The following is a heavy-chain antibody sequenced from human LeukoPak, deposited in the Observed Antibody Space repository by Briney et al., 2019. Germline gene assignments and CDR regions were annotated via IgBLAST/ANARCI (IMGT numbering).Heavy chain of an antibody. CDR1: GYTFTSYY. CDR2: ISAYNGNT. Sequence: ASVKVSCKASGYTFTSYYMHWVRQAPGQGLEWMGWISAYNGNTNYAQKLQGRVTMTTDTSTSTAYMELRSLRSDDTAVYYCARDSQIVPGAFDIWGQGTMVTVSS. J-gene: IGHJ3*02. CDR3: ARDSQIVPGAFDI. V-gene: IGHV1-18*04. D-gene: IGHD2-8*01.